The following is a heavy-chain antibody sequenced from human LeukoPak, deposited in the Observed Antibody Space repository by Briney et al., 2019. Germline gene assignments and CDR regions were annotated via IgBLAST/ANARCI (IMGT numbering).Heavy chain of an antibody. CDR1: GGSISSYY. V-gene: IGHV4-59*12. D-gene: IGHD2-2*01. J-gene: IGHJ5*02. CDR3: ARDQGYCSSTSCSNWFDP. CDR2: IYYSGST. Sequence: PSETLSLTCTVSGGSISSYYWSWIRQPPGKGLEWIGYIYYSGSTNYNPSLKSRVTTSVDTSKNQFSLKLSSVTAADTAVYYCARDQGYCSSTSCSNWFDPWGQGTLVTVSS.